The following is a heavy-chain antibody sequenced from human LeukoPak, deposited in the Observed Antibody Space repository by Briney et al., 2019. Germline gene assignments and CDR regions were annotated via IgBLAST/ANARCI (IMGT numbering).Heavy chain of an antibody. CDR1: GFTFSSYW. V-gene: IGHV3-7*03. Sequence: GGSLRLSCAASGFTFSSYWMSWVRQGPGKGLEWVANMKQDGSEKYYVDSVKGRFTISRDNAKNSLYLQMNSLRAEDTAVYFCARDRVWDFWTPLSDYAMDVWGQGTTVTVSS. CDR2: MKQDGSEK. D-gene: IGHD3/OR15-3a*01. J-gene: IGHJ6*02. CDR3: ARDRVWDFWTPLSDYAMDV.